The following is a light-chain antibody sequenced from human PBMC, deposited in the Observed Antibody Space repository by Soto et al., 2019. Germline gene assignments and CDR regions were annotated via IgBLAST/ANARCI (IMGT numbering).Light chain of an antibody. CDR3: SSYAGSGTWV. Sequence: QSAPTQPPSASGSPGQSATISCTGTSSDVGGYNYVSWYQQYPGKAPKLMIYEVSKRPSGVPGRFSGSKSGNTASLTVSGLQAEDEADYYCSSYAGSGTWVFGGGTKLTVL. CDR1: SSDVGGYNY. V-gene: IGLV2-8*01. J-gene: IGLJ2*01. CDR2: EVS.